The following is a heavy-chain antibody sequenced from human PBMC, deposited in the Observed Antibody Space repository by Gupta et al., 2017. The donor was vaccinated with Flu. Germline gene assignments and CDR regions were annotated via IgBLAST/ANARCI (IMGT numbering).Heavy chain of an antibody. J-gene: IGHJ3*02. CDR3: VRDPESSAFDS. V-gene: IGHV3-7*01. CDR1: GFTFRSSW. CDR2: INRDGSTT. D-gene: IGHD1-7*01. Sequence: EVQLVESGGDLVQPGGSLILSCVASGFTFRSSWMTWVRQAPGTGLELVANINRDGSTTNYLDSVKGRFTISRDNAKNSVYLQMNSLRVDDTAKYYCVRDPESSAFDSWGQGTMVTVSS.